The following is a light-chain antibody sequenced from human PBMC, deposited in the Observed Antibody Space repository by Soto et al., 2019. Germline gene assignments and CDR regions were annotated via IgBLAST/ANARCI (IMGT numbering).Light chain of an antibody. Sequence: EIVMTQSPATLSVSPGETATLSCRASQSVGSAVAWYQHKPGQAPRLLIVGASFRATGVPGRFSGGGSGTEFTLTISSLQSEDFAVYYCQQYKNWPPLTFGGGTTVEIK. CDR3: QQYKNWPPLT. J-gene: IGKJ4*01. V-gene: IGKV3-15*01. CDR2: GAS. CDR1: QSVGSA.